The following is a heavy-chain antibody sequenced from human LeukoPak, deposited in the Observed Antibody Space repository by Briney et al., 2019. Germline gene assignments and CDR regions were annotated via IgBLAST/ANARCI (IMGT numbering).Heavy chain of an antibody. CDR1: GYTFTSYG. J-gene: IGHJ4*02. D-gene: IGHD3-22*01. V-gene: IGHV1-69*05. CDR3: ARMESTDSSGYYSRY. CDR2: IIPILGTA. Sequence: ASVKVSCKASGYTFTSYGISWVRQAPGQGLEWMGRIIPILGTANYAQKFQGRVTITTDESTSTAYMELSSLRSEDTAVYYCARMESTDSSGYYSRYWGQGTLVTVSS.